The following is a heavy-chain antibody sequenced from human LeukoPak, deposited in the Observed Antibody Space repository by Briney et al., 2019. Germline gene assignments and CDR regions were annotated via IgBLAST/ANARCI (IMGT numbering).Heavy chain of an antibody. CDR2: ISSSSSTI. J-gene: IGHJ4*02. Sequence: GGSLRLSCAASGFTFSSYSMNWVRQAPGKALEWVSSISSSSSTIYYADSVKGRFTISRDNAKNSLYLQMNSLRDEDTAVYYCARGGRYCSSTSCYTRPFDYWGQGTLVTVSS. V-gene: IGHV3-48*02. CDR1: GFTFSSYS. D-gene: IGHD2-2*02. CDR3: ARGGRYCSSTSCYTRPFDY.